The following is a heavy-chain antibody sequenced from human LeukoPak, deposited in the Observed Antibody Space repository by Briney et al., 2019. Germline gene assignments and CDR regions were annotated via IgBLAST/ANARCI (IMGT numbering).Heavy chain of an antibody. Sequence: PSETQSLTCSVSGGSISSSGYYWGWIRQPPGRGLEWIGTIYYSGSTYYNPSLKSRVTISVDTSKNQFSLNVRSMTAADTAGYYCARHPPYTAYSGSWGGNYFDYWGQGTLVTVSS. J-gene: IGHJ4*02. D-gene: IGHD6-13*01. CDR2: IYYSGST. CDR3: ARHPPYTAYSGSWGGNYFDY. V-gene: IGHV4-39*01. CDR1: GGSISSSGYY.